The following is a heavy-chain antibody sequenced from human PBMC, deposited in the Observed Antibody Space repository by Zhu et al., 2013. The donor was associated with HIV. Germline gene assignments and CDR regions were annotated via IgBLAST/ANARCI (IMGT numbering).Heavy chain of an antibody. Sequence: QVQLVQSGAEVKKPGASVKVSCKASGYTFTSYYMHWVRQAPGQGLEWMGIINPSGGSTSYAQKFQGRVTMTRDTSTSTVYMELSSLRSEDTAVYYCASVDSSGYRGGFDYWGQGNPGSPSPQ. CDR3: ASVDSSGYRGGFDY. CDR2: INPSGGST. CDR1: GYTFTSYY. J-gene: IGHJ4*02. D-gene: IGHD3-22*01. V-gene: IGHV1-46*03.